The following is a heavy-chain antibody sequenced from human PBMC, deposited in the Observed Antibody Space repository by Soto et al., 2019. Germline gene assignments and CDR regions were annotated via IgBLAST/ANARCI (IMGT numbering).Heavy chain of an antibody. V-gene: IGHV3-30*18. CDR1: GFTFTNYA. Sequence: GGSLRLSCAASGFTFTNYAMHWARQAPGKGLEWVSIISYDGSNKYYADSVKGRFTISRDNSKNTLYLQMNSLRAEDTAVYYCAKTRGYEPYYYGLDVWGQGTMVTVSS. CDR3: AKTRGYEPYYYGLDV. CDR2: ISYDGSNK. J-gene: IGHJ6*02. D-gene: IGHD5-12*01.